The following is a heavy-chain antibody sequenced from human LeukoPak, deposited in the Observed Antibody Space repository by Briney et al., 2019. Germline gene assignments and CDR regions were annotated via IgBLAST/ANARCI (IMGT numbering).Heavy chain of an antibody. D-gene: IGHD3-22*01. CDR3: AKDRPNYYDSSGHYYRRDGDY. Sequence: GGSLRLSCAASGFTFSSYAMHWVRQAPGKGLEYVSAISSNGGSTYYANSVKGRFTISRDNSKNTLYLQMNSLRAEDTAIYYCAKDRPNYYDSSGHYYRRDGDYWGQGTLVTVSS. J-gene: IGHJ4*02. CDR1: GFTFSSYA. CDR2: ISSNGGST. V-gene: IGHV3-64*01.